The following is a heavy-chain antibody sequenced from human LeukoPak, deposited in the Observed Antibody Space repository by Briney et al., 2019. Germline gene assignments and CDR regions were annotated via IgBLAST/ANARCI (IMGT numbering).Heavy chain of an antibody. CDR3: ARSIVVAGTLGYYFDY. D-gene: IGHD6-19*01. CDR2: IYYSGST. J-gene: IGHJ4*02. Sequence: PSETLSLTCTVSGGSISSYYWSWIRQPPGKGLEWIGYIYYSGSTNYNPSLKSRVTISVDTSKNQFSLKLSSVTAADTAVYYCARSIVVAGTLGYYFDYWGQGTLVTVSS. CDR1: GGSISSYY. V-gene: IGHV4-59*08.